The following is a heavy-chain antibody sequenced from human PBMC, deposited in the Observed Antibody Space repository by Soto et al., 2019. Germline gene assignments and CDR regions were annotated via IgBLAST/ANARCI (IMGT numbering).Heavy chain of an antibody. J-gene: IGHJ5*02. CDR2: IIPIFGTA. CDR3: AREGEVYYYGSGSYSTYNWFDP. D-gene: IGHD3-10*01. V-gene: IGHV1-69*13. CDR1: GGTFSSYA. Sequence: SVKVSCKASGGTFSSYAISWVRQAPGQGLEWMGGIIPIFGTANYAQKFQGRVTITADESTSTAYMELSSLRSEDTAVYYCAREGEVYYYGSGSYSTYNWFDPWSQGTLVTVSS.